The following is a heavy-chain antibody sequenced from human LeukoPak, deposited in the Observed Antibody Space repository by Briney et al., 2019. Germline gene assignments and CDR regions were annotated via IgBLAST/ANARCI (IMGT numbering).Heavy chain of an antibody. Sequence: TPSETLSLTCTVSGGSISSYYWSWIRQPPGKGLEWIGYIYYSGSTNYNPSLKSRVTISVDTSKNQFSLKLSSVTAADTAVYYCARMAPYSYDPFDYWGQGTLVTVSS. V-gene: IGHV4-59*12. D-gene: IGHD5-18*01. J-gene: IGHJ4*02. CDR3: ARMAPYSYDPFDY. CDR1: GGSISSYY. CDR2: IYYSGST.